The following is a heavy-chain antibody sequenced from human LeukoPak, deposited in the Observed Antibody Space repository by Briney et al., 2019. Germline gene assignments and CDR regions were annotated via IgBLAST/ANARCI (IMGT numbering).Heavy chain of an antibody. Sequence: SETLPLTCSVLGGSINESIYYWSWIRQPPGKGLEWIGEINHSGSTNYNPSLKSRVTISVDTSKNQFSLKLSSVTAADTAVYYCARYLRRGSWPLDYWGQGTLVTVSS. CDR3: ARYLRRGSWPLDY. D-gene: IGHD6-13*01. V-gene: IGHV4-34*01. CDR1: GGSINESIYY. CDR2: INHSGST. J-gene: IGHJ4*02.